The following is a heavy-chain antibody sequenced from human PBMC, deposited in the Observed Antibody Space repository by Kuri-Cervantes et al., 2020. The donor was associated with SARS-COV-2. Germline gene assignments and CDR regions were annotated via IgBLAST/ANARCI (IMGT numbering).Heavy chain of an antibody. CDR1: GFTFSSYG. CDR3: ARDHGYCSSTSCYFDY. CDR2: IRYDGSNK. D-gene: IGHD2-2*01. J-gene: IGHJ4*02. V-gene: IGHV3-30*02. Sequence: GGSLRLSCAASGFTFSSYGMHWVRQAPGKGLEWVAFIRYDGSNKYYADSVKGRFTISRDNAKNSLYLQMNSLRAEDTAVYYCARDHGYCSSTSCYFDYWGQGTLVTVSS.